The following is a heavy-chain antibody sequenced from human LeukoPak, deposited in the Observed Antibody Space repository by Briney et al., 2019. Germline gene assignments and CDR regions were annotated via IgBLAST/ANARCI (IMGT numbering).Heavy chain of an antibody. J-gene: IGHJ5*02. CDR2: INPNSGGT. CDR1: GYTFTSYY. V-gene: IGHV1-2*02. CDR3: ARGGPHYYGSGMSWFDP. D-gene: IGHD3-10*01. Sequence: ASVKVSCKASGYTFTSYYMHWVRQAPGQGLEWMGWINPNSGGTNYAQKFQGRVTMTRDTSISTAYMELSRLRSDDTAVYYCARGGPHYYGSGMSWFDPWGQGTLVTVSS.